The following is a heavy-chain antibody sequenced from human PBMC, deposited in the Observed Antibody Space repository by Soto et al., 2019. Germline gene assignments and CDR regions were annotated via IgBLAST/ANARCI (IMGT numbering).Heavy chain of an antibody. Sequence: QVQLVQSGAEVKKPGSSVKVSCKASGGTFSSYAISWVRQAPGQGLEWMGGIIPVFGTANYAQKFQGRVTITADESTSTAYMELSSLRSEDTAVYYCARGLVVVTAIDYYFDYWGQGTLVTVSS. CDR2: IIPVFGTA. CDR1: GGTFSSYA. CDR3: ARGLVVVTAIDYYFDY. V-gene: IGHV1-69*12. D-gene: IGHD2-21*02. J-gene: IGHJ4*02.